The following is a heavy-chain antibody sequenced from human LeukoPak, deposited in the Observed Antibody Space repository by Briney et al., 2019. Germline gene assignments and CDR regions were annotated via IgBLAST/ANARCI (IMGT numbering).Heavy chain of an antibody. CDR3: ARSGYYDSSAYHPGWFDP. D-gene: IGHD3-22*01. CDR2: IVVGSGNT. V-gene: IGHV1-58*02. CDR1: GFTFTSSA. J-gene: IGHJ5*02. Sequence: GTSVKVSCKASGFTFTSSAMQWVRQARGQRLDWIGWIVVGSGNTNYAQKFQERVTITRDMSTSTAYMELSSLRSEDTAVYYCARSGYYDSSAYHPGWFDPWGQGTLVTVSS.